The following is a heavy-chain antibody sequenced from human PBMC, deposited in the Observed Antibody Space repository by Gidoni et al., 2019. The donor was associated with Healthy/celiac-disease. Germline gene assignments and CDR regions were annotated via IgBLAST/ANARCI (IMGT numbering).Heavy chain of an antibody. CDR1: GFTFSSYW. CDR2: IKQDGSEK. Sequence: EVQLVESGGGLVQPGGSLRLSSAASGFTFSSYWMSWVRQAPGKGLEWVANIKQDGSEKYYVDSVKGRFTISRDNAKNSLYLQMNSLRAEDTAVYYCARDEYYDIYYGMDVWGQGTTVTVSS. D-gene: IGHD3-9*01. V-gene: IGHV3-7*01. CDR3: ARDEYYDIYYGMDV. J-gene: IGHJ6*02.